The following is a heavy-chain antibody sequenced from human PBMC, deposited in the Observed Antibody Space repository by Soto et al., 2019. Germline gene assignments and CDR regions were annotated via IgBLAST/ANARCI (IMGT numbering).Heavy chain of an antibody. CDR1: GFTFSSYS. D-gene: IGHD2-15*01. CDR2: ISSSSSYI. J-gene: IGHJ5*02. CDR3: ARAAVVAATYNWFDP. V-gene: IGHV3-21*01. Sequence: GGSLRLSCAASGFTFSSYSMNWVRQAPGKGLEWVSSISSSSSYIYYADSVKGRFTISRDNAKNSLYLQMNSLRAEDTAVYYCARAAVVAATYNWFDPWGQGTLVTVSS.